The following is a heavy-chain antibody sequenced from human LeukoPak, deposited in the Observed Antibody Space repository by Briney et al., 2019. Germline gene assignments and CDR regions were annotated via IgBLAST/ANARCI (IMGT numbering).Heavy chain of an antibody. J-gene: IGHJ3*02. V-gene: IGHV3-73*01. CDR1: GFTFSGSA. CDR2: VRSKANSYAT. Sequence: GGSLKLSCAASGFTFSGSAMHWVRQASGKGLEWVGRVRSKANSYATAYAASVKGRFTISRDDSKNTAYLQMNSLRAEDTAVYYCARATTGYSSGWWRAFDIWGQGTMVTVSS. D-gene: IGHD6-19*01. CDR3: ARATTGYSSGWWRAFDI.